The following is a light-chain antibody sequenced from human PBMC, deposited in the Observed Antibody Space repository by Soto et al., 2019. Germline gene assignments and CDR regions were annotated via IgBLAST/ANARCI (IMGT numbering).Light chain of an antibody. CDR3: QQYNSYSS. J-gene: IGKJ1*01. CDR2: DAS. V-gene: IGKV1-5*01. Sequence: DIQMTKSPSTLSASVGDRFTITCRASQSISSWLAWYQQKPGKAPKLLIYDASSLESGVPSRFSGSGSGTEFTLTISSLQPDDFATYYCQQYNSYSSFGQGTKVDIK. CDR1: QSISSW.